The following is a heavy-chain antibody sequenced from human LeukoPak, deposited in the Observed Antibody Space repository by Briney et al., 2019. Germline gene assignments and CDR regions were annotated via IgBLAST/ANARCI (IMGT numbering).Heavy chain of an antibody. D-gene: IGHD5-18*01. CDR2: ISGSGGST. CDR3: AKVAGYSYVGVYYFDY. V-gene: IGHV3-23*01. J-gene: IGHJ4*02. CDR1: GFTFSSYA. Sequence: QSGGSLRLSCAASGFTFSSYAMNWVRQAPGKGLEWVSAISGSGGSTYYADSVKGRFTISRDNSKNTLYPQMNSLRAEDTAVYYCAKVAGYSYVGVYYFDYWGQGTLVTVSS.